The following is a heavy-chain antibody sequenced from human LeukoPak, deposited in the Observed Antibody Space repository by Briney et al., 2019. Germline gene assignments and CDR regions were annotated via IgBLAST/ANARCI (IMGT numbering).Heavy chain of an antibody. V-gene: IGHV3-30-3*01. J-gene: IGHJ4*02. CDR2: ISYDGSNK. CDR3: ARSQRDPSLDY. Sequence: GRSLRLSCAASGFTFSSYAMHWVRQAPGKGLEWVAVISYDGSNKYYADSVKGRFTISRDNSKNTLYLQMNSLRAEDTAVYYCARSQRDPSLDYWGQGTLVTVSS. D-gene: IGHD2-21*02. CDR1: GFTFSSYA.